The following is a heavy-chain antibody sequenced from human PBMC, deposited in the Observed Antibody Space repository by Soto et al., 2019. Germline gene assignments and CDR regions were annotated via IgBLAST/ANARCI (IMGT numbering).Heavy chain of an antibody. V-gene: IGHV6-1*01. CDR2: TYYRSKWYN. Sequence: RSQTLSLTCAISGDSVSSNSAAWNWIRQSPSRGLEWLGRTYYRSKWYNDYAVSVKSRITINPDTSKNQFSLQLNSVTPEDTAVYYCARRGDSSGWYYYYYGMDVWGQGTTVTVSS. CDR3: ARRGDSSGWYYYYYGMDV. D-gene: IGHD6-19*01. J-gene: IGHJ6*02. CDR1: GDSVSSNSAA.